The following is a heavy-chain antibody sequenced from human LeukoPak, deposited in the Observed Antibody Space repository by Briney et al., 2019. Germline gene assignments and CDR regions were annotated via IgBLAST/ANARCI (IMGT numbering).Heavy chain of an antibody. CDR3: AREAVHYGSGSLDY. CDR1: GGSISSYY. D-gene: IGHD3-10*01. J-gene: IGHJ4*02. V-gene: IGHV4-4*07. CDR2: IHSSGST. Sequence: SETLSLTCTVSGGSISSYYWSWIRQPAGKGLEWIGRIHSSGSTNYSPSLKSRVAMSLDTSKNQFSLELSSVTAADTAVYYCAREAVHYGSGSLDYWGQGTLVTVSS.